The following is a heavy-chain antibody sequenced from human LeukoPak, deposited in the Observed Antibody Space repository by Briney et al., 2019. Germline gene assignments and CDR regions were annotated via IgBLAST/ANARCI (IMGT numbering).Heavy chain of an antibody. CDR2: INPSGGST. V-gene: IGHV1-46*01. J-gene: IGHJ4*02. Sequence: ASVKVSCKASGYTFTSYYMHWVRQAPGQGLEWMGIINPSGGSTSYAQKFQDRVTMTRDTSTSTVYMDLSSLTSEDTAVYYCARDRAHRDGYEKIFDSWGQGTLVTVSS. D-gene: IGHD5-24*01. CDR3: ARDRAHRDGYEKIFDS. CDR1: GYTFTSYY.